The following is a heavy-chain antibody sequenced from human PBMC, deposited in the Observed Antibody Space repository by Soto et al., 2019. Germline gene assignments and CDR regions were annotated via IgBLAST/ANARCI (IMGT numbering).Heavy chain of an antibody. CDR1: GFTFGSYW. Sequence: EVQLVESGGGLVQPGGSLRLSCAASGFTFGSYWMHWVRQAPGKGLVWVSRISPDGTSTSNADSVKGRFTISRDNTKNALHLQMDSLRVEGTAVYYCARHGGGLAHWGQGTLVTVSS. D-gene: IGHD3-16*01. V-gene: IGHV3-74*01. CDR3: ARHGGGLAH. J-gene: IGHJ4*02. CDR2: ISPDGTST.